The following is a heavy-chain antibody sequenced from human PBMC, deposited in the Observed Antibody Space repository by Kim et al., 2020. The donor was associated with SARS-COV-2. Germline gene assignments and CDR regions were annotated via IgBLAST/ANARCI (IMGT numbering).Heavy chain of an antibody. D-gene: IGHD3-10*01. CDR1: GGTFSSYA. CDR2: IIPIFGTA. J-gene: IGHJ6*02. CDR3: ARDKVRGSPRMDV. Sequence: SVKVSCKASGGTFSSYAISWVRQAPGQGLEWMGGIIPIFGTANYAQKFQGRVTITADESTSTAYMELSSLRSEDTAVYYCARDKVRGSPRMDVWGQGTTVTVSS. V-gene: IGHV1-69*13.